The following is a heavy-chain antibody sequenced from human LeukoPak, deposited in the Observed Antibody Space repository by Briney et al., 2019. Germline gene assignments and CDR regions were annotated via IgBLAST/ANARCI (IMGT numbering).Heavy chain of an antibody. CDR3: AKERGGQDWDFDL. CDR1: GLNFNDND. CDR2: IWDDGSNK. J-gene: IGHJ2*01. V-gene: IGHV3-33*06. D-gene: IGHD3-10*01. Sequence: GGPLRLSCAASGLNFNDNDMDWVRQAPGKGLEWGAVIWDDGSNKYYAESVKGRFTISRDISKNMLYLQMNSLRVEDTAVYYCAKERGGQDWDFDLWGRGTLVTVSS.